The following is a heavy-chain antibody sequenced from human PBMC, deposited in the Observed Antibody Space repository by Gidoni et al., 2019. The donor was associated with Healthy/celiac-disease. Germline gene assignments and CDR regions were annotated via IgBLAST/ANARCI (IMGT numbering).Heavy chain of an antibody. V-gene: IGHV3-30*18. J-gene: IGHJ3*02. CDR1: GFTFSRYG. D-gene: IGHD3-22*01. Sequence: QVQLVESGGGVVQPGRSLRLSCAASGFTFSRYGMHGVRQAPGKGLGWVAVISYDGSNKYYADSVKGRFTISRDNSKNTLYLQMNSLRAEDTAVYYCAKDMVVVVIEDAFDIWGQGTMVTVSS. CDR3: AKDMVVVVIEDAFDI. CDR2: ISYDGSNK.